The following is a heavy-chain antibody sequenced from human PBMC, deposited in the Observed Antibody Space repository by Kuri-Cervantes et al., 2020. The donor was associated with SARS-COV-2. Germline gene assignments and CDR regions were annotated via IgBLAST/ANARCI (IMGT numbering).Heavy chain of an antibody. CDR2: IRSKANSYAT. J-gene: IGHJ4*02. V-gene: IGHV3-73*01. CDR3: TIDYSNFSY. D-gene: IGHD4-11*01. Sequence: GESLKISCAASGFTFSGSAMHWVRQASGKGLEWVGRIRSKANSYATAYAAPVKGRFTISRDDSKNTAYLQMNSLKTEDTAVYYCTIDYSNFSYWGQGTLVTVSS. CDR1: GFTFSGSA.